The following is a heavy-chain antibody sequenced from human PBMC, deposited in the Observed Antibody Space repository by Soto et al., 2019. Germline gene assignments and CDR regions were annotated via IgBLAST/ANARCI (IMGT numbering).Heavy chain of an antibody. J-gene: IGHJ5*02. CDR3: ARHSPTTTYYDSSGYYYSPPHWFDP. CDR1: GGTXTSDA. Sequence: SXKDSFEASGGTXTSDAISLVRQTRGQGLEWIGGIIPIFCTANYAQKFQGRVTITADESKSKAYMDLSSLRYEDTAVYYRARHSPTTTYYDSSGYYYSPPHWFDPWGQGTLGTVSS. V-gene: IGHV1-69*01. D-gene: IGHD3-22*01. CDR2: IIPIFCTA.